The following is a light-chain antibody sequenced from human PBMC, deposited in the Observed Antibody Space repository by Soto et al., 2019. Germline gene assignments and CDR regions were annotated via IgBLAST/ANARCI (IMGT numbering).Light chain of an antibody. CDR1: QGITSH. CDR3: QQVNSFPST. V-gene: IGKV1-9*01. Sequence: IQLTQSPSSLSASVGDRVTITCRASQGITSHLAWYQQKPGKAPKLLIYAASTLQIGVPSRFSGGGSGTDFTLTLSSLQPEDFATYYCQQVNSFPSTFGQGTRLEIK. J-gene: IGKJ5*01. CDR2: AAS.